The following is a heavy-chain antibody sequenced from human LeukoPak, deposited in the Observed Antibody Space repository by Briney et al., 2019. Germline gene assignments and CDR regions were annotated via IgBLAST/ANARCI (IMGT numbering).Heavy chain of an antibody. J-gene: IGHJ4*02. CDR3: ARGPGSSSSAGFDY. V-gene: IGHV4-59*01. CDR2: IYYTGST. D-gene: IGHD6-6*01. Sequence: SETLSPTCTVSGGSISSYYWSWIRQPPGKGLEWIGYIYYTGSTNYNPSLKSRVTISVDTSKNQFSLKLNSVTAADTAVYYCARGPGSSSSAGFDYWGQGTLVTVSS. CDR1: GGSISSYY.